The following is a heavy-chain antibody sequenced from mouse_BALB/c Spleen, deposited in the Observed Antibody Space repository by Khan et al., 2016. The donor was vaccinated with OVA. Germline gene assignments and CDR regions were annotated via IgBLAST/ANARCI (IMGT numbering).Heavy chain of an antibody. D-gene: IGHD2-14*01. J-gene: IGHJ4*01. V-gene: IGHV1S81*02. CDR3: ARCPDYRYGEGYCVIDY. CDR2: INPSNGRT. Sequence: QVQLQQPGAELVKPGASVRLSCKASGYTFTSYWMHWVKQRPGQGLEWIGEINPSNGRTNFNEKFKSKATLTVDKSSSTAYMQLSSLTSEDSAVDYCARCPDYRYGEGYCVIDYWGQGTSVTVSS. CDR1: GYTFTSYW.